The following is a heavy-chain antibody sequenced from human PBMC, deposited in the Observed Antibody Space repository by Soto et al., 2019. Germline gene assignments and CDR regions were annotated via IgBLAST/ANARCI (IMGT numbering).Heavy chain of an antibody. J-gene: IGHJ3*02. CDR3: ARGAAMMTDAFDI. D-gene: IGHD3-22*01. Sequence: ASVKVSCKASGYTFTSYDINRVRQATGLGLEWMGWMNPNSGNTGYAQKFQGRVTMTRNTSISTAYMELSSLRSDYTAVYYCARGAAMMTDAFDIWGQGTMVTVSS. CDR1: GYTFTSYD. CDR2: MNPNSGNT. V-gene: IGHV1-8*01.